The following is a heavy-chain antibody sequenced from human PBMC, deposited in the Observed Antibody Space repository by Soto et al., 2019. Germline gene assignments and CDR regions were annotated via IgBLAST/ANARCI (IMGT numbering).Heavy chain of an antibody. V-gene: IGHV3-23*01. CDR3: VKSSQLPAAVGISY. Sequence: EVQLLESGGGLVQPGGSPRLSCAASGFTFSSYAMSWVRQAPGKGLEWVSAISGSGGSTYYADSVKGRFTISRDNSKNTLYLQMNSLRAEDTAVYYCVKSSQLPAAVGISYWGQGTLGSVSS. CDR2: ISGSGGST. CDR1: GFTFSSYA. D-gene: IGHD2-2*01. J-gene: IGHJ4*02.